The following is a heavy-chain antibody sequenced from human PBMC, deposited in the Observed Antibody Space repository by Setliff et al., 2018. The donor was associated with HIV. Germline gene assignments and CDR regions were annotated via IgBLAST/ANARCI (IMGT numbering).Heavy chain of an antibody. CDR2: INNDGVT. V-gene: IGHV4-34*01. D-gene: IGHD3-3*01. Sequence: SETLSLTCAVYGVYGVYRDQYSWSWVHQPPGQGLEWIGEINNDGVTAFSRSLTGRLTMSLDKSKNQFSLNLRSMTAADTAVDYCALRMKNELTILNIMKTRRNWFDPWSQGTLVTVSS. CDR1: GVYRDQYS. CDR3: ALRMKNELTILNIMKTRRNWFDP. J-gene: IGHJ5*01.